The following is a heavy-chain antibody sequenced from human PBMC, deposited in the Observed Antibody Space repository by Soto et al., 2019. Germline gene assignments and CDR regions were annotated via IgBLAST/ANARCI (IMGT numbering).Heavy chain of an antibody. J-gene: IGHJ4*02. D-gene: IGHD6-19*01. CDR2: INHSGST. Sequence: SETLSLTCAVYGGSFSGYYWSWIRQPPGKGLEWIGEINHSGSTNYNPSLKSRVTISVDTSKNQFSLKLSSVTAADTAVYYCARGASSGWYYYWGQGTLVTVSS. V-gene: IGHV4-34*01. CDR1: GGSFSGYY. CDR3: ARGASSGWYYY.